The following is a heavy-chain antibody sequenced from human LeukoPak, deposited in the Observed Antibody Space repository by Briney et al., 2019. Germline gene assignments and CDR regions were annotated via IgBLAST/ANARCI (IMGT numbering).Heavy chain of an antibody. V-gene: IGHV3-21*01. D-gene: IGHD1-26*01. CDR2: ISRSSSYI. CDR3: ARSEYSGSYSPFDY. J-gene: IGHJ4*02. CDR1: GFTFSSYS. Sequence: PGGSLRPSCAASGFTFSSYSMNWVRQAPGKWLEWVSSISRSSSYIYYADSVKGRFTISRDNAKNSLYLQMNSLRAKDRAVYYCARSEYSGSYSPFDYWGQGTLVTVSS.